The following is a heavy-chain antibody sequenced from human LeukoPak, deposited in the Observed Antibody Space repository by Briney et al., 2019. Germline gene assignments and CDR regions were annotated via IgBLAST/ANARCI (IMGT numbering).Heavy chain of an antibody. Sequence: GGSLRLSCAASGFTFSSYGMSWVRQAPGKGLEWVSAISGSGGTTYYADSVKGRFTISRDNSKNTLYLQMNSLRAEDTAVYYCARDALGYCSGGSCYSGGMDVWGQGTTVTVSS. CDR3: ARDALGYCSGGSCYSGGMDV. CDR1: GFTFSSYG. J-gene: IGHJ6*02. CDR2: ISGSGGTT. V-gene: IGHV3-23*01. D-gene: IGHD2-15*01.